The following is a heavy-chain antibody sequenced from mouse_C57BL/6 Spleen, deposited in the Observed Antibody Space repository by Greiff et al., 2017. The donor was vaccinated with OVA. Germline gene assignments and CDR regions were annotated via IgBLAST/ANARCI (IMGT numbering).Heavy chain of an antibody. CDR1: GYAFTNYL. CDR3: ARRFLHYAMDY. J-gene: IGHJ4*01. CDR2: INPGSGGT. V-gene: IGHV1-54*01. Sequence: QVQLKESGAELVRPGTSVKVSCKASGYAFTNYLIEWVKQRPGQGLEWIGVINPGSGGTNYNEKFKGKATLTADKSSSTAYMQLSSLTSEDSAVYFCARRFLHYAMDYWGQGTSVTVSS.